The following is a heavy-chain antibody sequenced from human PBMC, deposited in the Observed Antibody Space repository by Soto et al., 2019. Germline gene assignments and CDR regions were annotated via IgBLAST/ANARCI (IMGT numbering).Heavy chain of an antibody. J-gene: IGHJ6*02. CDR3: ARVGVVPAANIYYYYGMDV. V-gene: IGHV3-48*02. CDR1: GFTFISYG. CDR2: ISSISSTI. D-gene: IGHD2-2*01. Sequence: EVQLVESGGGLVQPGGSLRLSCAASGFTFISYGMNWVRQPPGKGLAWVSYISSISSTIYYADSVKGRFTISRDNAKNSLYLQMNSLRDEDTAVYYCARVGVVPAANIYYYYGMDVWGQGTTVTVSS.